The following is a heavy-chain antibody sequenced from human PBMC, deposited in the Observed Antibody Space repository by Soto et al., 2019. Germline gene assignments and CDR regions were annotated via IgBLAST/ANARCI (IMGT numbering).Heavy chain of an antibody. D-gene: IGHD2-2*03. Sequence: ASVKVSCKASGYTFTSYDINWVRQATGQGLEWMGWISAYNGNTNYAQKLQGRVTMTTDTSTSTAYMELRSLRSDDTAVYYCARDPGGYCSSTSCYALGFGTFWGQGTLVTVSS. CDR2: ISAYNGNT. CDR1: GYTFTSYD. V-gene: IGHV1-18*01. J-gene: IGHJ4*02. CDR3: ARDPGGYCSSTSCYALGFGTF.